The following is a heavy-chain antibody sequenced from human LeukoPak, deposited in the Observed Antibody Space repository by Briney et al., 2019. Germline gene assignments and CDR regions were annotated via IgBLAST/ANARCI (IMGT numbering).Heavy chain of an antibody. Sequence: SETLSLTCTVSGGSVSSGSYYWNWIRQPAGKGLEWIGRIYMSGSTNYNPSLNSRVTISVDTSKNQFSLKLNSVTAADTAMYYCARDSPDTGGYLRRYFDLWGRGTLVTVSS. CDR3: ARDSPDTGGYLRRYFDL. D-gene: IGHD3-22*01. V-gene: IGHV4-61*02. J-gene: IGHJ2*01. CDR2: IYMSGST. CDR1: GGSVSSGSYY.